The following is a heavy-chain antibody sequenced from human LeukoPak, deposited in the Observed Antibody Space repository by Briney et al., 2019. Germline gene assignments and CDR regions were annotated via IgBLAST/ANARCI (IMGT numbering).Heavy chain of an antibody. CDR3: ARQGSGHRVYYYYYYMDV. J-gene: IGHJ6*03. CDR1: GGSISSSSYY. D-gene: IGHD3-3*01. CDR2: IYYSRST. V-gene: IGHV4-39*01. Sequence: SETLSLTCTVSGGSISSSSYYWVWIRQPPGKGLEWIGRIYYSRSTYYNPSLKSRVTISVDTSKIPFSLNLSSVTAADTAVYYCARQGSGHRVYYYYYYMDVWGKGTTVTVSS.